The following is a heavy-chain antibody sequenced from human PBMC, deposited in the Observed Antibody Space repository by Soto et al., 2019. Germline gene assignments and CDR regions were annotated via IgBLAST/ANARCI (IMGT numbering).Heavy chain of an antibody. J-gene: IGHJ4*02. D-gene: IGHD2-2*01. CDR2: IYYSGST. CDR3: ARRSSSWYYFDY. Sequence: SETLSRTRIPCDDAISSCHRSWMRQPPGKGLEWIGHIYYSGSTNYNPSLKSRATISVDTSKNQFSLKLTSVTAADTAVYYCARRSSSWYYFDYWGKGALVTVS. V-gene: IGHV4-59*01. CDR1: DDAISSCH.